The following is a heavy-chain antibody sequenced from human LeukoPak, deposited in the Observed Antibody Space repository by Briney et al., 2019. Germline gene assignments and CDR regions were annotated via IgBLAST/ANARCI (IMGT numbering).Heavy chain of an antibody. CDR1: LGSITYGSYY. Sequence: PSQTLSLTCTVSLGSITYGSYYWNWVRQHPGKALEWIGYIHYSGSTYYNPSLESRVTMLVDTSKNQLSLNLKSVTAADAAVYFCARGRIAAAATAFFDYWGQGALVTVSS. D-gene: IGHD6-13*01. J-gene: IGHJ4*02. CDR3: ARGRIAAAATAFFDY. V-gene: IGHV4-31*03. CDR2: IHYSGST.